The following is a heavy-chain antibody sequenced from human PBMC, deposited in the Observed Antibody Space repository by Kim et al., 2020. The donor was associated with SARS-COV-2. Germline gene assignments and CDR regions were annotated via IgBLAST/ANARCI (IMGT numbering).Heavy chain of an antibody. D-gene: IGHD3-9*01. CDR2: VYPDDSDT. V-gene: IGHV5-51*01. CDR1: GYSFNDHW. CDR3: ARHPAAPYDILTGYLNYFDH. J-gene: IGHJ4*02. Sequence: GESLKISCKGAGYSFNDHWIGWVRQMPGKGPEWMGIVYPDDSDTRYSPSFQGQVTFSVDKSISTAFLQWSSLRASDTAMYYCARHPAAPYDILTGYLNYFDHWGQGTLVTVSS.